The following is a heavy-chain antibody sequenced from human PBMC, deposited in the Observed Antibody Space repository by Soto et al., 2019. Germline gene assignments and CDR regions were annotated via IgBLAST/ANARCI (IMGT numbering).Heavy chain of an antibody. Sequence: VPVKVSCKASGYTFPSYGISWERQAPGQGLERMGWISAYNGNTNYAQKLQARVTMTTDTSTSTAYMELRSLRSEDTAVYYRSTGGPGDRWEYWGQGTLVAVSS. CDR1: GYTFPSYG. CDR3: STGGPGDRWEY. CDR2: ISAYNGNT. J-gene: IGHJ4*02. V-gene: IGHV1-18*04. D-gene: IGHD1-26*01.